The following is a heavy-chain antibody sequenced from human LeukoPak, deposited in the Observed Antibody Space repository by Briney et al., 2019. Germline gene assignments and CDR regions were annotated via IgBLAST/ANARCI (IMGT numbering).Heavy chain of an antibody. CDR3: ARYYYDSSGCYYSDY. Sequence: SGGSLRLSCAASGFTFSDYYMTWIRQAPGKGLEWVSYISTSGSIIYYADSVRGRFTISRDNAKNSLYLQMNNLRAEDTAVYYCARYYYDSSGCYYSDYWGQGTLVTVSS. CDR1: GFTFSDYY. D-gene: IGHD3-22*01. J-gene: IGHJ4*02. CDR2: ISTSGSII. V-gene: IGHV3-11*01.